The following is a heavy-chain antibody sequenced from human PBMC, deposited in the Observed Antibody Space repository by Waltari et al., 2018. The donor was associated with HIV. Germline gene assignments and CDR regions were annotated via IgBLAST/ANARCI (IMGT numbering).Heavy chain of an antibody. D-gene: IGHD2-21*02. CDR3: ARRYCGRACNDFYYFDL. Sequence: QVQLQESGPGLVKTSQPLSLTCPVSGGSISSSNSYWSWIRQPAGKGLEWIGRIFLTGNTNYNPSLRSRVSISMDPSKNQFSLKLNSVTAADTAVYYCARRYCGRACNDFYYFDLWGRGTLVTVSS. CDR2: IFLTGNT. CDR1: GGSISSSNSY. J-gene: IGHJ2*01. V-gene: IGHV4-61*02.